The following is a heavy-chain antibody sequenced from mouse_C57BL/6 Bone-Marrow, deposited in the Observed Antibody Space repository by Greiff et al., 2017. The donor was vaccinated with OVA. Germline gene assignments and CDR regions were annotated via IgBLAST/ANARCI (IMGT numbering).Heavy chain of an antibody. V-gene: IGHV5-6*01. CDR3: ARHGNYFYAMDY. Sequence: EVMLVESGGDLVKPGGSLKLSCAASGFTFSSYGMSWVRQTPDKRLVWVATISSGGSYTYYPDSVKGRFTISRDNAKNTLYLQMSSLKSEDTAMYYCARHGNYFYAMDYWGQGTSVTVSS. D-gene: IGHD2-1*01. CDR1: GFTFSSYG. J-gene: IGHJ4*01. CDR2: ISSGGSYT.